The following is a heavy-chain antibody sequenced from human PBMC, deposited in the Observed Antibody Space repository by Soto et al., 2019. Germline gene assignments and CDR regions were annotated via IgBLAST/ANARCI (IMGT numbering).Heavy chain of an antibody. CDR1: GGSISSGFYS. Sequence: PSETLSLTCAVSGGSISSGFYSWSWIRQPPRKGLERIGYIYHSGSTYYKPSLKNQVTISVDRSKNQFFLKLSSVTAADTAVYYCARVPGPWGQGTLVTVS. CDR2: IYHSGST. J-gene: IGHJ5*02. D-gene: IGHD7-27*01. V-gene: IGHV4-30-2*01. CDR3: ARVPGP.